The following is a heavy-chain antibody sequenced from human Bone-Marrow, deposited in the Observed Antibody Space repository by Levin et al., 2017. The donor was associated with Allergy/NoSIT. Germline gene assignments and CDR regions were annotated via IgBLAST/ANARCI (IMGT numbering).Heavy chain of an antibody. J-gene: IGHJ5*02. V-gene: IGHV3-30*04. CDR3: ARDVDRQLVPYNWFDP. CDR2: ISYDGSNK. D-gene: IGHD6-13*01. Sequence: GGSLRLSCAASGFTFSSYAMHWVRQAPGKGLEWVAVISYDGSNKYYADSVKGRFTISRDNSKNTLYLQMNSLRAEDTAVYYCARDVDRQLVPYNWFDPWGQGTLVTVSS. CDR1: GFTFSSYA.